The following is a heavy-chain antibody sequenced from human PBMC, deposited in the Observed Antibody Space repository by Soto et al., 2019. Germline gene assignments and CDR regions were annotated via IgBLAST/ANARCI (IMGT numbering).Heavy chain of an antibody. CDR2: ISYDGRHK. CDR3: ARVPGSIAVAGQGGYY. V-gene: IGHV3-30*04. Sequence: QVQLVESGGGVVQPGRSLRLSCAASGFTFSSYAMHWVRQAPGKGLEWVAVISYDGRHKYYADSVKGRFTISRDNSKNTLYLQMNSLRAEDTAVYYCARVPGSIAVAGQGGYYWGQGTLVTVSS. CDR1: GFTFSSYA. D-gene: IGHD6-19*01. J-gene: IGHJ4*02.